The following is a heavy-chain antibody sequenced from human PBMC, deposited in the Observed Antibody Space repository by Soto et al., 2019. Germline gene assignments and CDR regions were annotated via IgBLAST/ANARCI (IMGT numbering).Heavy chain of an antibody. V-gene: IGHV5-51*01. J-gene: IGHJ6*02. Sequence: GESLKLSCKASGYSFTSHWIGWVRQVPGKGLEWMGIIYPGDSDTRYSPSFQGQVTFSADKSISTAYLQWSSLKASDTAIYYCARRSQDFYYSIDVWGQGTTVTVSS. CDR3: ARRSQDFYYSIDV. CDR1: GYSFTSHW. CDR2: IYPGDSDT.